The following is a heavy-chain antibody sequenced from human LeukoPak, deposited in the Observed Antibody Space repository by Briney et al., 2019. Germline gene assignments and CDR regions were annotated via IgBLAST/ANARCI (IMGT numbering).Heavy chain of an antibody. CDR2: IYYSGST. J-gene: IGHJ4*02. Sequence: SETLSLTCTVSGGSISTYYWSWIRQPPGKGLEWIGYIYYSGSTNYNPSLKSRVTISVDTSKNQFSLNLTSVTAADTAVYYCARGGIRQTFDNWGQGTLVTVSS. V-gene: IGHV4-59*01. CDR1: GGSISTYY. CDR3: ARGGIRQTFDN. D-gene: IGHD3-3*02.